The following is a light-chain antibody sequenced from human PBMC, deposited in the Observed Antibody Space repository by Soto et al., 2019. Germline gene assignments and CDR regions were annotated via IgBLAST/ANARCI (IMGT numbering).Light chain of an antibody. J-gene: IGKJ3*01. CDR2: AAS. CDR3: QQSYSTPFT. Sequence: DIQMTQSPSSLSASVGDRVTITCRASQSISSYLNWYQQKPGKAPKLLIYAASSLQSGVPSRFSGSGSRTDFTLTISSLQPEDFATYYCQQSYSTPFTFGRGTKVDIK. CDR1: QSISSY. V-gene: IGKV1-39*01.